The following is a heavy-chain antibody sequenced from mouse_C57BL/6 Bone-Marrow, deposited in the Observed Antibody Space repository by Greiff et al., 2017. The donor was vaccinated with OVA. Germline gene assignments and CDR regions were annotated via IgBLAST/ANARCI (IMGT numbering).Heavy chain of an antibody. CDR2: IRSKSNNYAT. CDR3: VRPYSNYPYYYAMDY. CDR1: GFSFNTYA. V-gene: IGHV10-1*01. D-gene: IGHD2-5*01. J-gene: IGHJ4*01. Sequence: EAGGGLVQPKGSLKLSCAASGFSFNTYAMNWVRQAPGKGLEWVARIRSKSNNYATYYADSVKDRFTISRDDSESMLYLQMNNLKTEDTAMYYCVRPYSNYPYYYAMDYWGQGTSVTVSS.